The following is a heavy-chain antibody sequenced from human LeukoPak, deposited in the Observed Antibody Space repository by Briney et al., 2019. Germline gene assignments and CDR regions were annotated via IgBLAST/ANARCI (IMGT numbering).Heavy chain of an antibody. Sequence: SVKVSCKASGGTFSSYAISWVRQAPGQGLEWMGGIIPIFGTANYAQKFQGRVTITADESTSTAYMELSSLRFEDTAVYYCARARGTYYYDSSGYGANAFDIWGQGTMVTVSS. CDR2: IIPIFGTA. J-gene: IGHJ3*02. CDR3: ARARGTYYYDSSGYGANAFDI. V-gene: IGHV1-69*13. D-gene: IGHD3-22*01. CDR1: GGTFSSYA.